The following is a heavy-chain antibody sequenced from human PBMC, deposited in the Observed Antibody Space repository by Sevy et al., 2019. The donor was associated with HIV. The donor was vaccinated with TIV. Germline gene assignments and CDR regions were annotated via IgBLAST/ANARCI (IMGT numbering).Heavy chain of an antibody. CDR2: IFSGGGT. CDR1: GFTVSSNY. Sequence: GGSLRLSCAASGFTVSSNYVSWVRQAPGKGLEWVSIIFSGGGTYYADSVQGRFTISRDNSKNMVYLQRNSLRAEDTAVFYCARGATFYSDSSGRVLSVLGAFDIWGRGTMVTVSS. V-gene: IGHV3-53*01. D-gene: IGHD3-22*01. J-gene: IGHJ3*02. CDR3: ARGATFYSDSSGRVLSVLGAFDI.